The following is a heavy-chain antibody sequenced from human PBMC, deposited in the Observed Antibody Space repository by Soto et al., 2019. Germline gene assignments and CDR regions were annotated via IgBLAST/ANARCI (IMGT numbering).Heavy chain of an antibody. D-gene: IGHD4-17*01. CDR2: ISSSSSYI. J-gene: IGHJ6*02. CDR3: ARDTPYGDPGGIDV. CDR1: GFTFSSYS. Sequence: EVQLVESGGGLVKPGGSLRLSCAASGFTFSSYSMNWVRQAPGKGLEWVSSISSSSSYIYYADSVKGRFPISRDNAKNSLYLQMNSLRAEDTAVYYWARDTPYGDPGGIDVWGQGTTVTVSS. V-gene: IGHV3-21*01.